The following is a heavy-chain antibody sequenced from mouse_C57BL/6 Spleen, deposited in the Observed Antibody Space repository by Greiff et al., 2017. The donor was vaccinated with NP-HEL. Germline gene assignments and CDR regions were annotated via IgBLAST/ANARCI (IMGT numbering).Heavy chain of an antibody. Sequence: DVQLVESEGGLVQPGSSMKLSCTASGFTFSDYYMAWVRQVPEKGLEWVANINYDGSSTYYLDSLKSRFIISRDNAKNILYLQMSSLKSEDTATYYCARSTEGYFDYWGQGTTLTVSS. CDR2: INYDGSST. J-gene: IGHJ2*01. CDR1: GFTFSDYY. CDR3: ARSTEGYFDY. D-gene: IGHD2-1*01. V-gene: IGHV5-16*01.